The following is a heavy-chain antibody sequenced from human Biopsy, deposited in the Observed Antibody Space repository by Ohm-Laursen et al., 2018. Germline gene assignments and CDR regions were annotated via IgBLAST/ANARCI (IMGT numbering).Heavy chain of an antibody. CDR3: AKGNGAYTNYGWYFDL. J-gene: IGHJ2*01. V-gene: IGHV3-21*04. D-gene: IGHD4-11*01. CDR1: GVTLSGYS. CDR2: ISASSSYI. Sequence: SLRLSCAASGVTLSGYSMNWVRQAPGKGLEWVSSISASSSYIYYADSVKGRFTVSKENGKNSLYLHMNSLRAEDTAVYYCAKGNGAYTNYGWYFDLWGRGTLVTVSS.